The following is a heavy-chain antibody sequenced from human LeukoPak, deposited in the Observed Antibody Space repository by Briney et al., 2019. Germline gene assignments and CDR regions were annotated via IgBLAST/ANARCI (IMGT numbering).Heavy chain of an antibody. CDR3: ARDTERDAFDI. V-gene: IGHV3-21*01. CDR1: GFTFSSYS. CDR2: ISSSSSYI. Sequence: GGSLRLSCAASGFTFSSYSMNWVRQAPGKGLEWVPSISSSSSYIYYADSVKGRFTISRDNAKNSLYLQMNSLRAEDTAVYYCARDTERDAFDIWGQGTMVTVSS. J-gene: IGHJ3*02.